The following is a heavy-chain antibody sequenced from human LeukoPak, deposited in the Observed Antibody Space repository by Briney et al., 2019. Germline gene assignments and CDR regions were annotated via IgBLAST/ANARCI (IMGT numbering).Heavy chain of an antibody. CDR3: AKLAKYFYGSETYYFFEH. CDR2: IKQDGTEK. CDR1: GFSFTTYW. V-gene: IGHV3-7*01. Sequence: GGSLRLSCAASGFSFTTYWMSWVCQAPGKGLEWVANIKQDGTEKYYVDSVKGRFTISRENAENSLYLQMNSLRVEDTAVYYCAKLAKYFYGSETYYFFEHWGQGTPVTASS. D-gene: IGHD3-10*01. J-gene: IGHJ4*02.